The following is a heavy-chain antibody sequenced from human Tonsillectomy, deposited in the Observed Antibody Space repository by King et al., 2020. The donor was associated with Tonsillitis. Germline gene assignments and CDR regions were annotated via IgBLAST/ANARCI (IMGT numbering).Heavy chain of an antibody. CDR2: ISSSSTDI. V-gene: IGHV3-21*01. CDR3: AGGDYYDTSGFADY. Sequence: VQLVESGGGLVKPGGSLRLSCAASGFTFSYYSMNWVRQAPGKGLEWVSSISSSSTDIYYADYVKGRFTISRDNAKNSLYLQMNSLRAEDTSVYYCAGGDYYDTSGFADYWGQGTLVTVSS. D-gene: IGHD3-22*01. J-gene: IGHJ4*02. CDR1: GFTFSYYS.